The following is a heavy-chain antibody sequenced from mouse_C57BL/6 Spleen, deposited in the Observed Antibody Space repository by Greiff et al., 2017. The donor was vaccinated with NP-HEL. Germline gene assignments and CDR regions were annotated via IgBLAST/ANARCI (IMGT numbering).Heavy chain of an antibody. CDR2: IRLKSDNYAT. CDR1: GFTFSNYW. D-gene: IGHD2-2*01. CDR3: TTGGYPYYYAMDY. Sequence: EVQGVESGGGLVQPGGSMKLSCVASGFTFSNYWMNWVRQSPEKGLEWVAQIRLKSDNYATHYAESVKGRFTISRDDSKSSVYLQMNNLRAEDTGIYYCTTGGYPYYYAMDYWGQGTSVTVSS. V-gene: IGHV6-3*01. J-gene: IGHJ4*01.